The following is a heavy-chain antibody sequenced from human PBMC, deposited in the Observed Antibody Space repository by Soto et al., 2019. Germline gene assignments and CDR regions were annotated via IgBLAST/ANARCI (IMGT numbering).Heavy chain of an antibody. V-gene: IGHV3-33*01. CDR1: GFTFSSYG. Sequence: GWSLRLSWAASGFTFSSYGMHWVRQAPGKGLEWVAVIWYDGSNKYYADSVKGRFTISRDNSKNTLYLQMNSLRAEDTAVYYCARDFQQLDYYYGMDVWGQGTTVTVSS. CDR3: ARDFQQLDYYYGMDV. D-gene: IGHD6-13*01. CDR2: IWYDGSNK. J-gene: IGHJ6*02.